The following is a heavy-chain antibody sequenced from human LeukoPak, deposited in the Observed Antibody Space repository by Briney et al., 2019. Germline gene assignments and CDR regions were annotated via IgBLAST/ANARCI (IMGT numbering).Heavy chain of an antibody. D-gene: IGHD6-19*01. CDR3: AKPIAVAGNDYFDY. V-gene: IGHV5-51*07. CDR1: GYDFSNYW. Sequence: GESLKISCKGSGYDFSNYWIGWVHQMPGKGLEWMGIIYPGDSDTRYGPSFQGQVTISADKSISTAFLQWSSLKASATAMYFCAKPIAVAGNDYFDYWGQGTLVTVSS. CDR2: IYPGDSDT. J-gene: IGHJ4*02.